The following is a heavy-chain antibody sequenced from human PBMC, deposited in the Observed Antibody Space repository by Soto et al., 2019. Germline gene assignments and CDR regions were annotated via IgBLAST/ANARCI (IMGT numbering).Heavy chain of an antibody. CDR1: GFTFSSYA. Sequence: EVQLLESGGGLVQPGGSLRLSCAASGFTFSSYAMSWVRQAPGKGLEWVSAISGSGGSTYYADSVKGRFTISRDNSKNTLYLQMNSLRAEDTAVYYCAKDSLCTNGVCCHVSSSCTHDLYYYYGMDVWGQGTTVTVSS. CDR2: ISGSGGST. D-gene: IGHD2-8*01. J-gene: IGHJ6*02. V-gene: IGHV3-23*01. CDR3: AKDSLCTNGVCCHVSSSCTHDLYYYYGMDV.